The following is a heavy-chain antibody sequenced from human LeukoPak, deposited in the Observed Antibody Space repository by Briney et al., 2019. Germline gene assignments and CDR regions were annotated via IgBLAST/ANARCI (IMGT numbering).Heavy chain of an antibody. CDR2: INHSGST. CDR3: ARVTTVTTAPEFDY. J-gene: IGHJ4*02. Sequence: SETLSLTCAVYGVSFSGYYWSWLRQPPGKGLEWIGEINHSGSTNYNPSLKSRVTISVDTSKNQFSLKLSSVTAADTAVYYCARVTTVTTAPEFDYWGQGTLVTVSS. V-gene: IGHV4-34*01. D-gene: IGHD4-17*01. CDR1: GVSFSGYY.